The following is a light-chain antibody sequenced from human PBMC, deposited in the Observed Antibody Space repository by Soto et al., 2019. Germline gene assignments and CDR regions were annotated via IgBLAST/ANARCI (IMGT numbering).Light chain of an antibody. CDR3: YSFTTSNTYV. J-gene: IGLJ1*01. CDR1: SSDVGTYNH. Sequence: QSVLTQPPFVSGSPGLSVTISCSGTSSDVGTYNHVSWYQQAPGTAPKVMIYEVSSRPSGVPDRFSGSKSGNTASLTISGLQPEDEADYYCYSFTTSNTYVFGTGTKVTVL. V-gene: IGLV2-18*02. CDR2: EVS.